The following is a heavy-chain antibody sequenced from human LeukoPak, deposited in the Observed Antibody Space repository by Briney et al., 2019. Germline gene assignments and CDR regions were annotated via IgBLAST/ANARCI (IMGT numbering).Heavy chain of an antibody. CDR2: IFYSGSP. CDR1: GGSFSSSTYY. D-gene: IGHD3-3*01. J-gene: IGHJ6*02. V-gene: IGHV4-39*01. CDR3: TRHWSEFYNYGMGV. Sequence: SETLSLTCSVSGGSFSSSTYYWGWIRQPPGKGLEWIGSIFYSGSPYYNPSLQSRVTISVDTSKSQFSLRLTSVTAADTAVYYCTRHWSEFYNYGMGVWGHGTTVTVSS.